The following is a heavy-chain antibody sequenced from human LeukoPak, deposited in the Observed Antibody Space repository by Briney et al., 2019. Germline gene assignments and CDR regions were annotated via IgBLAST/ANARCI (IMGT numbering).Heavy chain of an antibody. CDR2: INPSGGST. CDR1: GYTFTSYY. V-gene: IGHV1-46*01. Sequence: GASVKVSCKASGYTFTSYYMHWVRQAPGQGLEWMGIINPSGGSTSYAQKFQGRVTMTRDTSTSTVYMELSSLRSEDTAVYYCARVNYYDSSGALPFDYWGQGTLVTVSS. J-gene: IGHJ4*02. D-gene: IGHD3-22*01. CDR3: ARVNYYDSSGALPFDY.